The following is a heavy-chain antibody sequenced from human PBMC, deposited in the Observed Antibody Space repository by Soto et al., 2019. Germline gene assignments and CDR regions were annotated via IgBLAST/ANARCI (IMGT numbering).Heavy chain of an antibody. J-gene: IGHJ6*03. V-gene: IGHV5-51*01. CDR1: GYSFTSYW. D-gene: IGHD1-26*01. CDR2: IYPGDSDT. Sequence: PGESLKISCKGSGYSFTSYWIGWVRQMPGKGLEWMGIIYPGDSDTRYSPSFQGQVTISADKSISTAYLQWSSLKASDTAMYYCARHGATGGSYYYYMDVWGKGTTVTVSS. CDR3: ARHGATGGSYYYYMDV.